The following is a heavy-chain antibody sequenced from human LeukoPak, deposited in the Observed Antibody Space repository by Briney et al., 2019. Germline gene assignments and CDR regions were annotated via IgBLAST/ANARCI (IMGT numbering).Heavy chain of an antibody. CDR3: ARAVGSSESNWFDP. CDR2: IYTSGST. J-gene: IGHJ5*02. D-gene: IGHD1-26*01. Sequence: SETLSLTCTVSGGSISSGSYYWSWIRQPAGEGLEWLGRIYTSGSTNYNPSLKSRVTISLDRSKNQFSLNLNSVTAADTDVYYCARAVGSSESNWFDPWGQGTLATVSS. CDR1: GGSISSGSYY. V-gene: IGHV4-61*02.